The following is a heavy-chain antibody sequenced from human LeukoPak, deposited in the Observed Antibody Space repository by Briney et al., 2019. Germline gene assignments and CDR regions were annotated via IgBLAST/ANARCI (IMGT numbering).Heavy chain of an antibody. J-gene: IGHJ4*02. CDR1: GFTFSSYG. CDR3: AKDLTGMVRGEGAFDY. Sequence: PGRSLRLSCAASGFTFSSYGMHWVRQAPGKGLEWVAVISYDGSNKYYADSVKGRFTISRDNSKNTLYLRMNSLRAEDTAVYYCAKDLTGMVRGEGAFDYWGQGTLVTVSS. D-gene: IGHD3-10*01. CDR2: ISYDGSNK. V-gene: IGHV3-30*18.